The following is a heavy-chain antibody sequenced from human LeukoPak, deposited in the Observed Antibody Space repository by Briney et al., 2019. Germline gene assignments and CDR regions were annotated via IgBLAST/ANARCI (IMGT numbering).Heavy chain of an antibody. CDR3: ARTPAETDFDY. Sequence: GGSLRLSCAASGFTFSSYSMNWVRQAPGKGLEWVSSISSSSSYIYYAGSVKGRFTISRDNAKNSLYLQMNSLRAEDTAVYYCARTPAETDFDYWGQGTLVTVSS. CDR2: ISSSSSYI. J-gene: IGHJ4*02. V-gene: IGHV3-21*01. CDR1: GFTFSSYS.